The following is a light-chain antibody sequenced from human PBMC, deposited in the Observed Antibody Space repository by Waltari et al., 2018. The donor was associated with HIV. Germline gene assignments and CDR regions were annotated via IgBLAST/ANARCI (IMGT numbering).Light chain of an antibody. V-gene: IGKV4-1*01. CDR3: QQYYSFPLT. CDR2: CAS. Sequence: DIAMTQSPDSLAVSLGEKVTINCKSSQTVLHSSSNKNHLAWYQQKGGQRPKLLIDCASTRESEVPDRVIGSGSGTYFSLTIGSLQAEDVAVYYCQQYYSFPLTFGGGTAVEIK. CDR1: QTVLHSSSNKNH. J-gene: IGKJ4*01.